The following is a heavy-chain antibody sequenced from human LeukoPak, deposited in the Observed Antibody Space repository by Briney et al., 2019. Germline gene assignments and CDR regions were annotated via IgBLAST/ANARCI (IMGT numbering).Heavy chain of an antibody. CDR1: GGSISSYY. D-gene: IGHD3-3*01. Sequence: SETPSLTCTVSGGSISSYYWSWIRQPPGKGLEWIGYIYYSGSTNYNPSLKSRVTISVDTSKNQFSLKLSSVTAADTAVYYCARHSTYYDFWSGYWHGMDVWGQGTTVTVSS. CDR3: ARHSTYYDFWSGYWHGMDV. V-gene: IGHV4-59*08. J-gene: IGHJ6*02. CDR2: IYYSGST.